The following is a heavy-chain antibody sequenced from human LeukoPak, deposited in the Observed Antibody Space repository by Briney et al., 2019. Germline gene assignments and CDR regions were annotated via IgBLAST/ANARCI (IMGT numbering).Heavy chain of an antibody. CDR2: IYSGGST. V-gene: IGHV3-53*01. D-gene: IGHD6-13*01. CDR3: ARAYSSSWYSIGFDP. Sequence: GGSLRLSCAASGFTVSSNYMSWVRQAPGKGLEWVSVIYSGGSTYYADSVKGRFTISRDNAKNTLYLQMNSLRAEDTAVYYCARAYSSSWYSIGFDPWGQGTLVTVSS. CDR1: GFTVSSNY. J-gene: IGHJ5*02.